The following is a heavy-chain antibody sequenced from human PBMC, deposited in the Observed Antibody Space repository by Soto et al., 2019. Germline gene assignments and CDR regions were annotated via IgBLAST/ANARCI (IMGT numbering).Heavy chain of an antibody. D-gene: IGHD6-6*01. CDR3: ATNEQLYAANYYYYYMDV. Sequence: GESLKISCKGSGYSFTSYWIGWVRQMPGKGLEWMGIIYPGDSDTRYSPSFQGQVTISADKSISTAYLQWSSLKASDTAMYYCATNEQLYAANYYYYYMDVSGKGTTVTVSS. CDR1: GYSFTSYW. CDR2: IYPGDSDT. J-gene: IGHJ6*03. V-gene: IGHV5-51*01.